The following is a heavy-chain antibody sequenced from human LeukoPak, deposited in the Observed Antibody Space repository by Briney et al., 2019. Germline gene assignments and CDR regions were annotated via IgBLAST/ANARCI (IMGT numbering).Heavy chain of an antibody. D-gene: IGHD3-16*02. V-gene: IGHV3-23*01. CDR3: AKWGLSRFDY. CDR2: MSSSGGST. Sequence: PLGSLRVSCAASGFTFSSSAMSWVRQAPGKGLEWVTSMSSSGGSTYYADSVKGRFTISRDNSKNTLYLQMNSLRAEDTAVYYCAKWGLSRFDYWGQGTLATVSS. CDR1: GFTFSSSA. J-gene: IGHJ4*02.